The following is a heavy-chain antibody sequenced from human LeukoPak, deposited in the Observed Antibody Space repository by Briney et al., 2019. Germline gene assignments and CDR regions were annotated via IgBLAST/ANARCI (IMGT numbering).Heavy chain of an antibody. J-gene: IGHJ4*02. CDR3: ARDNTISGQYEVGY. Sequence: GGSLRLSCAASGFSVSTNYMIWVRQAPGMGLECVSVISNHGTTYYADSVKGRFSISRDNSKNTVFLQMNSLRAEDTAVYYCARDNTISGQYEVGYWGQGTLVTVSS. CDR1: GFSVSTNY. V-gene: IGHV3-53*01. CDR2: ISNHGTT. D-gene: IGHD6-19*01.